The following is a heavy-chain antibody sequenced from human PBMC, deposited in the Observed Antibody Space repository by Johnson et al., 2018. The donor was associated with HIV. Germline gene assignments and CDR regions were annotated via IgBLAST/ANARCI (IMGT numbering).Heavy chain of an antibody. V-gene: IGHV3-66*02. CDR2: IYSGGST. CDR1: GFTFDDYG. CDR3: AKTLGYDSSDYHDGFDI. J-gene: IGHJ3*02. Sequence: EVQLVESGGGVVQPGRSLRLSCAASGFTFDDYGMSWVRQAPGKGLEWVSVIYSGGSTYYADSVKGRFTISRDNSKNTLYLQMNSLRAEDTAVYYCAKTLGYDSSDYHDGFDIWGHGTMVTVSS. D-gene: IGHD3-22*01.